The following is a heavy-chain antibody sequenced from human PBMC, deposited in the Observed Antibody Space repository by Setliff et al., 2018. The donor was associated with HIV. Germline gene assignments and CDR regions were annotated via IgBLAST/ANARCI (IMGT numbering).Heavy chain of an antibody. J-gene: IGHJ4*02. V-gene: IGHV4-30-4*08. CDR1: GGSISSYFFY. Sequence: SETLSLTCTVSGGSISSYFFYWNWIRQPPGKGLEWIGYSYYRGSTYYNPSLKSRVTISVDTSKNQLSLRLSSVTAADPAMYYSARDIGLYYANSAYPFFDYWGPGTLVTVSS. CDR3: ARDIGLYYANSAYPFFDY. D-gene: IGHD3-22*01. CDR2: SYYRGST.